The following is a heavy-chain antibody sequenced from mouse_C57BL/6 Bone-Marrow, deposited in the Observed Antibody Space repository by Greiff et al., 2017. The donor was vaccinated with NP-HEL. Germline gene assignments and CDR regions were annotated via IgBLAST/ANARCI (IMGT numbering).Heavy chain of an antibody. D-gene: IGHD1-1*01. V-gene: IGHV1-66*01. CDR1: GYSFTSYY. Sequence: QVQLQQSGPELVKPGASVKISCKASGYSFTSYYIHWVKQRPGQGLEWIGWIYPGSGNTKYNEKFKGKATLTADTSSSPAYMQLSSLTSEDSAVYYCAREGGYYYGSSYWYFDVWGTGTTVTVSS. CDR2: IYPGSGNT. J-gene: IGHJ1*03. CDR3: AREGGYYYGSSYWYFDV.